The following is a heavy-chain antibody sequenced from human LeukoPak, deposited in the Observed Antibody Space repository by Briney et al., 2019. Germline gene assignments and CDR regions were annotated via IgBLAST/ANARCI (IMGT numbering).Heavy chain of an antibody. CDR1: GGSISSYY. Sequence: PSETLSLTCTVSGGSISSYYWSWIRQPPGKGLEWIGEINHSGSTNYNPSLKSRVTISVDTSKNQFSLKLSSVTAADTAVYYCARGLGAIAVAYYYYGMDVWGQGTTVTVSS. CDR2: INHSGST. V-gene: IGHV4-34*01. CDR3: ARGLGAIAVAYYYYGMDV. J-gene: IGHJ6*02. D-gene: IGHD6-19*01.